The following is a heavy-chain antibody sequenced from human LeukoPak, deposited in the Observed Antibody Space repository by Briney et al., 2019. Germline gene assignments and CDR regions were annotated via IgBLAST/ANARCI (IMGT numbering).Heavy chain of an antibody. CDR2: INPNSGGT. CDR3: ARSGGNYYDSSGYCDR. Sequence: ASVKVSCKASGYTFTGYYMHWVRQAPGQGLEWMGWINPNSGGTNYAQKFQGRVTMTRDTSISTAYMELSRLRSDDTAVYYCARSGGNYYDSSGYCDRWGQGTLVTVSS. V-gene: IGHV1-2*02. J-gene: IGHJ5*02. D-gene: IGHD3-22*01. CDR1: GYTFTGYY.